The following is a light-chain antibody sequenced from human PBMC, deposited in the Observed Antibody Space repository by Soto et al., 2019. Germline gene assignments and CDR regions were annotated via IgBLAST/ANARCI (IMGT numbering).Light chain of an antibody. CDR3: QQYNRYWT. CDR2: KAS. J-gene: IGKJ1*01. CDR1: QSISNS. V-gene: IGKV1-5*03. Sequence: DIQMTQSPSTLSASVGDRVTITCRATQSISNSLAWYKQKPGKAPKLLIYKASSLESGVPSRFSGSGSGTEFTLTITNLQPDDFATYYCQQYNRYWTFGQVTKVEIK.